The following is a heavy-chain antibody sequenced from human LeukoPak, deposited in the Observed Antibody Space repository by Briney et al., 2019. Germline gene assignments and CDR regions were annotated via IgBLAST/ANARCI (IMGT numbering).Heavy chain of an antibody. D-gene: IGHD1-26*01. CDR1: GFTFSSYS. CDR3: AILVGAIPFDY. J-gene: IGHJ4*02. CDR2: IYSGGST. Sequence: GGSLRLSCAASGFTFSSYSMNWVCQAPGKGLEWVSVIYSGGSTYYADSVKGRFTISRDNSKNTLYLQMNSLRAEDTAVYYCAILVGAIPFDYWGQGTLVTVSS. V-gene: IGHV3-53*01.